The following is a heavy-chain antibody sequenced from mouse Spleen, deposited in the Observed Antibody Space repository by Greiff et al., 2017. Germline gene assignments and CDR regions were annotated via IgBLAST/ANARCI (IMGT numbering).Heavy chain of an antibody. Sequence: QVQLQQSGAELVRPGTSVKMSCKASGYTFTNYWIGWAKQRPGHGLEWIGDIYPGGGYTNYNEKFKGKATLTADKSSSTAYMQFSSLTSEDSAIYYCARGDYYDGSYPYAMDYWGQGTSVTVSS. D-gene: IGHD1-1*01. CDR1: GYTFTNYW. V-gene: IGHV1-63*01. J-gene: IGHJ4*01. CDR3: ARGDYYDGSYPYAMDY. CDR2: IYPGGGYT.